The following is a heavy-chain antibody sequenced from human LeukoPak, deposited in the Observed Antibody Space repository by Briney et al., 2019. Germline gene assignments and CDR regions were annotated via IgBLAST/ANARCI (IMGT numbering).Heavy chain of an antibody. D-gene: IGHD2-15*01. CDR3: ASCSGPYYYYMDV. J-gene: IGHJ6*03. CDR1: GGTFSSYA. Sequence: SVKVSCKASGGTFSSYAISWVRQAPGQGLEWMGGIIPIFGTANYAQKFQGRVTITTDESTSTAYMELSSLRSEDTAVYYCASCSGPYYYYMDVWGKGPRSPSL. CDR2: IIPIFGTA. V-gene: IGHV1-69*05.